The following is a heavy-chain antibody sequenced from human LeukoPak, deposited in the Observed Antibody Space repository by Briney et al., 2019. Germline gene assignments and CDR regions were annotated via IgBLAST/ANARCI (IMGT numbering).Heavy chain of an antibody. CDR1: GFTVSSNY. D-gene: IGHD2-21*01. V-gene: IGHV3-66*02. CDR3: AQTSFVVCGGDCYHYYYYMDV. J-gene: IGHJ6*03. CDR2: IYSGGST. Sequence: GGSLRLSCAASGFTVSSNYMSWVRQAPGKGLEWVSVIYSGGSTYYADSVKGRFTISRDNSKNTLYLQMNSLRAEDTAVYYCAQTSFVVCGGDCYHYYYYMDVWGKGTTVTVSS.